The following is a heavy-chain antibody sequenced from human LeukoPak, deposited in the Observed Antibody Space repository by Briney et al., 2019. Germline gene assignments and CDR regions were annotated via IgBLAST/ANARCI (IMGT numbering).Heavy chain of an antibody. J-gene: IGHJ4*02. CDR3: ARQSRYYDSSGYYYFDY. D-gene: IGHD3-22*01. CDR2: IYYSGST. V-gene: IGHV4-59*01. Sequence: PSETLSLTCTVSGGSISSDYWSLIRQPPGKGLEWIGYIYYSGSTNYNPSLKSRVTISVDTSKNQFSLKLSSVTATDTAVYYCARQSRYYDSSGYYYFDYWGQGTLVTVSS. CDR1: GGSISSDY.